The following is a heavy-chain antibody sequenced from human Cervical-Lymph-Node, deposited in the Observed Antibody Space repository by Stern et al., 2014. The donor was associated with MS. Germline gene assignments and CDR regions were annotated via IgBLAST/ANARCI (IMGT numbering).Heavy chain of an antibody. V-gene: IGHV1-46*03. J-gene: IGHJ4*02. D-gene: IGHD6-19*01. CDR2: INPSGGST. Sequence: VQLVESGAEVKKPGASVKVSCKASGYTFTSYYMHWVRQAPGQGLEWMGIINPSGGSTSYAQKFQGRVTMTRDTSTSTVYMELSSLRSEDTAVYYCASSEAVAGTFDYWGQGTLVTVSS. CDR1: GYTFTSYY. CDR3: ASSEAVAGTFDY.